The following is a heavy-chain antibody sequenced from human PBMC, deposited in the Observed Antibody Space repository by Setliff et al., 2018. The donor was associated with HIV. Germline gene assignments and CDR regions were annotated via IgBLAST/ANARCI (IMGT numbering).Heavy chain of an antibody. CDR3: ARVGASGVPSTMDYYYYMDV. D-gene: IGHD3-10*01. CDR1: GGSFSSYH. V-gene: IGHV4-4*07. J-gene: IGHJ6*03. CDR2: IYASGST. Sequence: SETLSLTCTVSGGSFSSYHWSWIRHRAGKGLEWIGHIYASGSTKYNPSFESRVTMSVDTSRTQFSLKLRSVTAADTAVYYCARVGASGVPSTMDYYYYMDVWGKGTTVTVSS.